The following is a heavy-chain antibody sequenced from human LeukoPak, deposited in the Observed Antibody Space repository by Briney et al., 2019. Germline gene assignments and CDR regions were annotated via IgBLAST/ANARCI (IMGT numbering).Heavy chain of an antibody. V-gene: IGHV3-48*02. CDR2: ISSSSSTI. CDR1: GFTFSSYS. Sequence: GGSLRLSCAASGFTFSSYSMNWVRQAPGKGLEWVSYISSSSSTIYYADSVKGRFTISRDNAKSSLYLQMNSLRDEDTAVYYCARVHGAYQYYYMDVWGKGTTVTVSS. D-gene: IGHD2-2*01. J-gene: IGHJ6*03. CDR3: ARVHGAYQYYYMDV.